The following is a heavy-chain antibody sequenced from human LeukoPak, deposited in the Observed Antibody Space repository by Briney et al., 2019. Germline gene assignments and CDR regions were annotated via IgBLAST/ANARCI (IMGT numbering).Heavy chain of an antibody. J-gene: IGHJ4*02. CDR3: ARSVAVTGGAFDY. V-gene: IGHV4-39*01. CDR1: GCSISSSTYY. D-gene: IGHD6-19*01. CDR2: IHYSGST. Sequence: SETLSLTCTVSGCSISSSTYYWGWIRRPPGKGLEWIGSIHYSGSTYYNPSLKSRVTISVDTSKNQFSLKMSFVTAADTAVYYCARSVAVTGGAFDYWGQGTLVTVSS.